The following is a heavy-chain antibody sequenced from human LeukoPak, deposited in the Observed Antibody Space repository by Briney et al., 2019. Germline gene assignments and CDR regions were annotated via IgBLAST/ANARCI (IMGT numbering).Heavy chain of an antibody. J-gene: IGHJ4*02. CDR1: GFTFSSYW. CDR2: MDPDGRTI. Sequence: GGSLRLSCAASGFTFSSYWMHWVRQAPGKGLEWVSRMDPDGRTIDYADSVKGRFTLSSDSSRNTVYFQLNNLRVEDTAIYYCAKASWVSSTDAVRWGQGTLVTVSS. V-gene: IGHV3-74*01. D-gene: IGHD6-13*01. CDR3: AKASWVSSTDAVR.